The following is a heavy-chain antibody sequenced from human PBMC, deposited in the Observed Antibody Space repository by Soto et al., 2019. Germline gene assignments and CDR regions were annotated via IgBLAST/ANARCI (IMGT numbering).Heavy chain of an antibody. Sequence: GASVKVSCKASGYTFTGYYMHWVRQAPGQGLEWMGWINPNSGGTNYAQKFQGWVTMTRDTSISTAYMELSRLRSDDTAVYYCAREGPPTIFGVALPRHYYGMDVWGQGTTVTVSS. CDR2: INPNSGGT. V-gene: IGHV1-2*04. CDR3: AREGPPTIFGVALPRHYYGMDV. J-gene: IGHJ6*02. CDR1: GYTFTGYY. D-gene: IGHD3-3*01.